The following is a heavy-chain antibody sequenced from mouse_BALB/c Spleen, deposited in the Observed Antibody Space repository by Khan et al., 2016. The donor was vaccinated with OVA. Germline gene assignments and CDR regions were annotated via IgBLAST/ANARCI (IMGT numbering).Heavy chain of an antibody. V-gene: IGHV2-6-1*01. D-gene: IGHD2-10*01. CDR2: IWSDGST. J-gene: IGHJ4*01. CDR3: ARQPYYHYYIMDY. CDR1: GFSLTDYG. Sequence: QVQLKQSGPGLVAPSQSLSITCTISGFSLTDYGVHWVRQPPGRGLEWLVVIWSDGSTTYNSALKSRLGIIKDNSKSQIFLKMNSLQTDDTAMYYCARQPYYHYYIMDYWGQGTSVTVSS.